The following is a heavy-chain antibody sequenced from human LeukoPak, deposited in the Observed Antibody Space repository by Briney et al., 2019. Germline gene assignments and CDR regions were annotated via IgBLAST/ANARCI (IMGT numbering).Heavy chain of an antibody. CDR3: ARDLPLGSHGYAYSNYVWFDP. CDR2: ISAYNGNT. Sequence: ASVKVSCKASGYTFTSYGISWVRQAPGQGLEWMGWISAYNGNTNYAQKLQGRVTMTTDTSTSTAYMELRSLRSDDTAVYYCARDLPLGSHGYAYSNYVWFDPWGQGTLVTVSS. CDR1: GYTFTSYG. J-gene: IGHJ5*02. V-gene: IGHV1-18*01. D-gene: IGHD4-11*01.